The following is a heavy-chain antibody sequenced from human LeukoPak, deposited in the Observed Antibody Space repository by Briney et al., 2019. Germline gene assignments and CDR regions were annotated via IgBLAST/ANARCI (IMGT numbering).Heavy chain of an antibody. V-gene: IGHV3-23*01. CDR3: AKGGPPNYYYYGMDV. CDR1: GFTFSDYY. Sequence: GGSLRLSCAASGFTFSDYYMSWVRQAPGKGLEWVSAISGSGGSTYYADSVKGRFTISRDNSKNTLYLQMNSLRAEDTAVYYCAKGGPPNYYYYGMDVWGQGTTVTVSS. CDR2: ISGSGGST. J-gene: IGHJ6*02.